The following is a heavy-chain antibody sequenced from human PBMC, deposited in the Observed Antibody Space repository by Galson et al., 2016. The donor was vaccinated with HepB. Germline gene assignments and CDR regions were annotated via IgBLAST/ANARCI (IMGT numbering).Heavy chain of an antibody. D-gene: IGHD4/OR15-4a*01. Sequence: SLRLSCAASGFILGDYYMSWIRQAPGKGLEWVSYISRTGRTIYYADSVKGRFTISRDYAKKSLFLQMNNLRAEDTAVYFCAKLLGEGANTGMDYWGQGTLVTVSP. CDR2: ISRTGRTI. V-gene: IGHV3-11*04. CDR1: GFILGDYY. J-gene: IGHJ4*02. CDR3: AKLLGEGANTGMDY.